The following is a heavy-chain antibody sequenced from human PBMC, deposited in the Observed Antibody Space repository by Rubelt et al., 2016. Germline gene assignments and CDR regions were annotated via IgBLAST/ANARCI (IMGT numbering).Heavy chain of an antibody. J-gene: IGHJ4*01. Sequence: QVQLQQWGAGLLKPSETLSLTCAVHGGSFSGYYWSWIRQPPGKGLEWIGYIYYSGSTHYNPSLMSRDPMSVDTSKNKFSLRLSSVTAADTAVYYCARWDVDYLDYWGQGTLVTVSS. CDR1: GGSFSGYY. V-gene: IGHV4-34*11. CDR3: ARWDVDYLDY. CDR2: IYYSGST. D-gene: IGHD1-26*01.